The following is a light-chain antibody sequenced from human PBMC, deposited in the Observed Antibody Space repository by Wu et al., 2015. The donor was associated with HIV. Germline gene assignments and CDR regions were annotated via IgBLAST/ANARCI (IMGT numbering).Light chain of an antibody. J-gene: IGKJ2*01. CDR1: QSISNY. Sequence: DIRMTQSPSSLSASVGDRVTITCRASQSISNYLNWYQQKPEKAPKLLIYATSTLQSGVPSKFSGSGSGTDFTLTISSLQPEDFATYYCQQSYSTPYTFGQGTKLEIK. CDR3: QQSYSTPYT. CDR2: ATS. V-gene: IGKV1-39*01.